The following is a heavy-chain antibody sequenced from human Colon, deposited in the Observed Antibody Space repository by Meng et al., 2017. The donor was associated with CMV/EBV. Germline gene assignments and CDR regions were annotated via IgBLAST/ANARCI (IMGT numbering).Heavy chain of an antibody. CDR2: ISSGSDYI. V-gene: IGHV3-21*01. D-gene: IGHD3-16*01. J-gene: IGHJ4*02. CDR1: GFSFRSYS. CDR3: AKDWVTLRRGIPHY. Sequence: GESLKISCAGSGFSFRSYSMIWVRQAPGKGLECVSSISSGSDYIYYADSVKGRFTISRDNAKNSLYLQMNTLRAEDTAVYYCAKDWVTLRRGIPHYWGQGTLVTVSS.